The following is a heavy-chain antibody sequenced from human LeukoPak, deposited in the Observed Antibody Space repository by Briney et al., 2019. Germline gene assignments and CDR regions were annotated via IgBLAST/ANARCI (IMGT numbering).Heavy chain of an antibody. J-gene: IGHJ4*02. CDR1: GYTFINYG. CDR3: ARVLYGSGSSFL. Sequence: ASVKVSCKASGYTFINYGISWVRQAPGQGLEWMGWISAYNGNRDYAQKFLGRVTMTTDTSTSRAYMELRSLRSYDTAVYYCARVLYGSGSSFLWGQGTLVTVSS. CDR2: ISAYNGNR. D-gene: IGHD3-10*01. V-gene: IGHV1-18*01.